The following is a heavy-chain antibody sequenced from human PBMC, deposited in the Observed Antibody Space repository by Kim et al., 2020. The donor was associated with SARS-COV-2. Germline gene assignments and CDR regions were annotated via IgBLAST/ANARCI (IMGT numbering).Heavy chain of an antibody. J-gene: IGHJ3*02. CDR3: ARGSGVGGSYLLRVFDI. CDR2: INPSGGST. D-gene: IGHD1-26*01. CDR1: GSTFTSYY. V-gene: IGHV1-46*01. Sequence: ASVKVSCKASGSTFTSYYMHWVRQAPEQGLEWLGIINPSGGSTTYTQKFQGRVTMTRDTSTSTLYMELSSLRSEDTAVYYCARGSGVGGSYLLRVFDILG.